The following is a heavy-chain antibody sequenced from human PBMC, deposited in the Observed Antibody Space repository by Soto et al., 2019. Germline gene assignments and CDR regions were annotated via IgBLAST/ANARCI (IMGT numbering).Heavy chain of an antibody. V-gene: IGHV3-11*01. CDR3: ARDPGHYYGSGSYYANDAFDI. D-gene: IGHD3-10*01. CDR1: GFTFSDYY. J-gene: IGHJ3*02. Sequence: GGSLRLSCAASGFTFSDYYMSWIRQAPGKGLEWVSYISSSGSTIYYADSVKGRFTISRDNAKNSLYLQMNSLRAEDTAVYYCARDPGHYYGSGSYYANDAFDIWGQGTMVTVSS. CDR2: ISSSGSTI.